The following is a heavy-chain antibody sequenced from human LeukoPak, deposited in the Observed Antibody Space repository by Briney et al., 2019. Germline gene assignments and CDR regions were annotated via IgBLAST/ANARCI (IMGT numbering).Heavy chain of an antibody. CDR2: INHSGST. CDR1: GGSFSGYY. CDR3: ARGWPHMDV. Sequence: SETLSLTCAVYGGSFSGYYWSWIRQPPGKGPEWIGEINHSGSTNYNPSLKSRVTISVDTSKNQFSLKLSSVTAADTAVYYCARGWPHMDVWGKGTTVTVSS. V-gene: IGHV4-34*01. J-gene: IGHJ6*03.